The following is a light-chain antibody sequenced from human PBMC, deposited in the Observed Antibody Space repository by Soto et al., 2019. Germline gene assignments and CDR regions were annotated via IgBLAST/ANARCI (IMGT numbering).Light chain of an antibody. CDR3: QQRSNWPIT. CDR1: QSVSSQ. CDR2: DAS. J-gene: IGKJ5*01. V-gene: IGKV3-11*01. Sequence: EIVFAHSPATLSLSRVKRAALSCRASQSVSSQLAWYQQKPGQAPRLLIYDASNRATGIPARFSGSGSGTDFTLTISSLEPEDFAVYYCQQRSNWPITFGQGTRLEIK.